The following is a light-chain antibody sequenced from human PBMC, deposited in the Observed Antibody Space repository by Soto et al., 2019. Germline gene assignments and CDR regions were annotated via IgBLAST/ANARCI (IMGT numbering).Light chain of an antibody. CDR3: QQYGSSPST. J-gene: IGKJ1*01. Sequence: EIVLTQSPGTLSLSPGERATLSCRASQSVSSSYLAWYQQRPGQAPRLLIYDASSRATGIPDRFSDSGSGTDFTLTISRLEPEDFAVYYCQQYGSSPSTFGQGTKVEIK. V-gene: IGKV3-20*01. CDR2: DAS. CDR1: QSVSSSY.